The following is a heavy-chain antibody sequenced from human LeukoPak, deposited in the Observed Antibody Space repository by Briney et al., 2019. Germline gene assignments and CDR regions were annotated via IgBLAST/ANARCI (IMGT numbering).Heavy chain of an antibody. Sequence: RASVKVSCKASGGTFSSYAISWVRQAPGQGLEWMGGIIPIFATANYAQKFQGRVTITADESTSTAYMELSSLRSEDTAVYYCARGPITTRSHFDYWGRGTLVTVSS. D-gene: IGHD3-22*01. CDR2: IIPIFATA. CDR3: ARGPITTRSHFDY. CDR1: GGTFSSYA. V-gene: IGHV1-69*13. J-gene: IGHJ4*02.